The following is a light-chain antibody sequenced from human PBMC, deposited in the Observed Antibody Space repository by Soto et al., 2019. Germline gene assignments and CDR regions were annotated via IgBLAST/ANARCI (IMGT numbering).Light chain of an antibody. CDR3: QQYYSPAWT. V-gene: IGKV4-1*01. CDR1: QSLLLSSSHENC. J-gene: IGKJ1*01. CDR2: WAS. Sequence: DIVVTQSPESLAVSLGERATINCRSSQSLLLSSSHENCLAWYQQKPGQPPRLLIYWASTLESGVPARFGGSGSATDFTLTIGSLPAEGVPFYYCQQYYSPAWTFGQGTKVEIE.